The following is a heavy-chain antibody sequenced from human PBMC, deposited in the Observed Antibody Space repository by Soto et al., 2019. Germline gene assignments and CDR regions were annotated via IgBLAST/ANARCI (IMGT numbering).Heavy chain of an antibody. Sequence: GGSLRLSCAASGFTFSSYAMHWGLQAPCKGLEWVAVIACDGSNKYYADSVKGRFTISRDNSKNTLHLQMDSLRDEDTAIYYCAKLGSSAWSPHYYFDYWGQGTLVTVSS. CDR1: GFTFSSYA. V-gene: IGHV3-30-3*01. J-gene: IGHJ4*02. CDR3: AKLGSSAWSPHYYFDY. CDR2: IACDGSNK. D-gene: IGHD3-10*01.